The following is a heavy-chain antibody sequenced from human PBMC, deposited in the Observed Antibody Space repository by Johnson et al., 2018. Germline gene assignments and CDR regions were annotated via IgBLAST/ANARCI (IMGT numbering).Heavy chain of an antibody. Sequence: EVQLVESGGGLVQPGGSLRVSCAASGFTFSSYWMYWVRQVPGKGLVWVSRIKSDESSTSYADSVKGRFTISRDNAKNTLYLQMNSLRAEDTAVYYCARGMVPPSGSYYERRPGDAFDIWGQGTMVTVSS. J-gene: IGHJ3*02. D-gene: IGHD1-26*01. CDR3: ARGMVPPSGSYYERRPGDAFDI. CDR2: IKSDESST. V-gene: IGHV3-74*02. CDR1: GFTFSSYW.